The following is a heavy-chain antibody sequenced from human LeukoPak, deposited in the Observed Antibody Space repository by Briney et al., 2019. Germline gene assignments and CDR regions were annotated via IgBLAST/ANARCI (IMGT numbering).Heavy chain of an antibody. D-gene: IGHD3-16*01. V-gene: IGHV3-23*01. J-gene: IGHJ3*01. CDR1: DFAFTSSG. Sequence: HTGGSLRLSCTASDFAFTSSGMSWVRQVPGTGLEWVSFISATGLSTYYADSVKGRFTVSRDNSKNTLYLQMNSLRAADTAVYYCAKLMRHMMEDVLDLWGQGTVVTVSS. CDR3: AKLMRHMMEDVLDL. CDR2: ISATGLST.